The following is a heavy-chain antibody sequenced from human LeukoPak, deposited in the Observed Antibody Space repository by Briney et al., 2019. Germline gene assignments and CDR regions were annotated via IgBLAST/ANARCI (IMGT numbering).Heavy chain of an antibody. CDR3: ASQNSDYYQGRFDS. J-gene: IGHJ4*02. D-gene: IGHD3-22*01. V-gene: IGHV4-4*08. Sequence: PSETLSLTCSVSGGSIRDYYWSWVRQPPGKGLEWISYIYTGGRTNYNPSLKTRATISVDTSKNQFSLKLTSATSADTAVYFCASQNSDYYQGRFDSWGQGTLVTVSS. CDR1: GGSIRDYY. CDR2: IYTGGRT.